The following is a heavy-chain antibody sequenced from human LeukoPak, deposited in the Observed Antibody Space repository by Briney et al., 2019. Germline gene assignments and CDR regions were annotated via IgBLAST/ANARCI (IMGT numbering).Heavy chain of an antibody. J-gene: IGHJ4*02. CDR2: ISPDANTI. Sequence: PGGSLRLSCAASGFTFSNSPMHWVRQAPGKGLEFVSAISPDANTIYYANSLKGRFTISRDNSKNTLCLQIGGLKAEDTAVYYCARWAPGLDYWGQGTLVTVSS. CDR3: ARWAPGLDY. V-gene: IGHV3-64*01. CDR1: GFTFSNSP.